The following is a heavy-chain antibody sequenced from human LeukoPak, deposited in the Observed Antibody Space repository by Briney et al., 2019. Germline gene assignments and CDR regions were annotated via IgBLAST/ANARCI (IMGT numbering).Heavy chain of an antibody. V-gene: IGHV3-21*01. CDR3: ARDQWLQPRNFDY. CDR1: GFTFSSYS. D-gene: IGHD5-24*01. CDR2: ISSSSSDI. J-gene: IGHJ4*02. Sequence: TGGSLRLSCAASGFTFSSYSMNWVRQAPGKGLELVSSISSSSSDIYYADSVKGRFTISRDNAKNSLYLQMNSLRAEDTAVYYCARDQWLQPRNFDYWGQGTLVTVSS.